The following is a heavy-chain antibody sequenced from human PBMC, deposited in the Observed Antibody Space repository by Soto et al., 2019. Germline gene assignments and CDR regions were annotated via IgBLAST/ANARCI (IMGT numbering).Heavy chain of an antibody. J-gene: IGHJ4*02. CDR1: GFTFSSYA. V-gene: IGHV3-23*01. D-gene: IGHD3-10*01. Sequence: GGSLRLSCAASGFTFSSYAMSWVRQAPGKGLEWVSAISGSGGSTYYADSVKGRFTISRDNSKNTLYLQMNSLRAEDTAVYYCASRVRGVRGFNYWGQGTLVTVSS. CDR2: ISGSGGST. CDR3: ASRVRGVRGFNY.